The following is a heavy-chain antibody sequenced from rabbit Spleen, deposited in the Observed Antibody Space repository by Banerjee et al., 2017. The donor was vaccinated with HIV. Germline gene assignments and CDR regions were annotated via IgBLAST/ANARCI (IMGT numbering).Heavy chain of an antibody. J-gene: IGHJ4*01. CDR1: GFTISGNYW. CDR2: INAVTGKA. D-gene: IGHD1-1*01. CDR3: ARDLVAVIGWNFNL. V-gene: IGHV1S45*01. Sequence: QEQLKESGGGLVQPEGSLTLTCTASGFTISGNYWICWVRQAPGKRPAWIACINAVTGKAVYASWAKGRFTISKTSSTTVTLQMTSLTAADTATYFCARDLVAVIGWNFNLWGPGTLVTVS.